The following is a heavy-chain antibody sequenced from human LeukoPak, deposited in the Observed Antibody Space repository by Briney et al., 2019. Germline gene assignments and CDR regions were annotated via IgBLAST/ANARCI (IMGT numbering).Heavy chain of an antibody. CDR1: GFTFISYW. CDR3: ARGRPHGNDY. CDR2: IASDGSST. J-gene: IGHJ4*02. Sequence: GSLRLSCAASGFTFISYWMNWVRQAPGKGLVWVSRIASDGSSTTYADSVKGRFSISRDNAKNTLYLQMNSLRVEDTAVYYCARGRPHGNDYWGQGTLVTVS. V-gene: IGHV3-74*01. D-gene: IGHD4-23*01.